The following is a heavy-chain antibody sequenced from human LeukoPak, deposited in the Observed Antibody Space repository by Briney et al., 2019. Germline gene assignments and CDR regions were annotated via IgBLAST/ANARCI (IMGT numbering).Heavy chain of an antibody. J-gene: IGHJ4*02. V-gene: IGHV1-46*01. CDR3: ARDNYGDYGGY. D-gene: IGHD4-17*01. CDR2: INPSGGST. Sequence: ASVKVSCKASGYTFTGYYMHWVRQAPGQGLEWMGIINPSGGSTSYAQKFQGRVTMTRDMSTSTVYMELSSLRSEDTAVYYCARDNYGDYGGYWGQGTLVTVSS. CDR1: GYTFTGYY.